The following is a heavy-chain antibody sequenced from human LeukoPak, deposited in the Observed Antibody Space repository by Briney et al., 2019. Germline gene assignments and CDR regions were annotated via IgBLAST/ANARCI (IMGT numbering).Heavy chain of an antibody. D-gene: IGHD1-26*01. CDR1: GGSFSGYY. Sequence: SETLSLTCAVYGGSFSGYYWSWIRQPPGKGLEWIGEINHSGSTNYNPSLKSRVTISVDTSKNQFSLKLSSVTAADTAVYYCARHWPGAGATGDAYYYYMDVWGRGTAVTVSS. CDR2: INHSGST. CDR3: ARHWPGAGATGDAYYYYMDV. J-gene: IGHJ6*03. V-gene: IGHV4-34*01.